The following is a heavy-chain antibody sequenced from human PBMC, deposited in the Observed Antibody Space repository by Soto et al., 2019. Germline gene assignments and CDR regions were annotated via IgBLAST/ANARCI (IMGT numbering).Heavy chain of an antibody. Sequence: QVQLVESGGGVVQPGRSLRLSCAASGFTITNHAMDWVRPAPGKGLEWAAVLSYDGSNAYYADSVKGRFTISRDSPTNTLSLEMNSLGPADTALYYCARDRIVRSQDGFKAFDIWGQGTMVTVSS. D-gene: IGHD1-26*01. CDR3: ARDRIVRSQDGFKAFDI. CDR1: GFTITNHA. CDR2: LSYDGSNA. V-gene: IGHV3-30*04. J-gene: IGHJ3*02.